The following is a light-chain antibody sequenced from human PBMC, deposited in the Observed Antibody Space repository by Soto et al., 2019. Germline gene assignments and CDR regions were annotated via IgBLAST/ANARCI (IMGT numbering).Light chain of an antibody. CDR3: QQYGSSPQT. Sequence: EIVLTQSPGTLSLSPGERATLSCRASQSVSSSYLAWYQQKPGQAPRLLIYGASSWATGIPDRFSGSGSGTDFTLTISRLQPEDFAVYYCQQYGSSPQTFGGGTKVEIK. J-gene: IGKJ4*01. CDR1: QSVSSSY. CDR2: GAS. V-gene: IGKV3-20*01.